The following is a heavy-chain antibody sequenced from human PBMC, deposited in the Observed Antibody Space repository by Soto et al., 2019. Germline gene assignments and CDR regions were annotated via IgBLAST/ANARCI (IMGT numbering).Heavy chain of an antibody. CDR1: GFNFSDHY. CDR3: ARHTSGWHYYDY. J-gene: IGHJ4*02. V-gene: IGHV3-11*06. CDR2: ISGSSRYT. D-gene: IGHD6-19*01. Sequence: GGSLRLSCAASGFNFSDHYMNWIRQAPGKGLEWVSYISGSSRYTNFADSVKGRFTISRDNAKNSLYLQMNSLRAEDTAVYYCARHTSGWHYYDYWGQGTPVTVSS.